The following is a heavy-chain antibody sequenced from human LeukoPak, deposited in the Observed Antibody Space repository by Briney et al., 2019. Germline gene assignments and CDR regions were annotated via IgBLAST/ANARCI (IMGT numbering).Heavy chain of an antibody. V-gene: IGHV3-74*01. CDR1: GFTFSSYW. CDR3: ARDQVSSGWYGGGIDY. CDR2: INSDGSST. Sequence: GGSLRLSCAASGFTFSSYWMHWVRQAPGKGLVWVPRINSDGSSTSYADSVKGRFTISRDNAKNTLYLQMNSLRAEDTAVYYCARDQVSSGWYGGGIDYWGQGTLVTVSS. J-gene: IGHJ4*02. D-gene: IGHD6-19*01.